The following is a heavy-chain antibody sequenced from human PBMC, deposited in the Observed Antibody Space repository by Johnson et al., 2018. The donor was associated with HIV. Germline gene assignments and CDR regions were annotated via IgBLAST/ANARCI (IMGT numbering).Heavy chain of an antibody. CDR3: ARAGSSSDDAFDI. Sequence: VQLVESGGGLIQPGGSLRLSCAASGFTVSSNYMSWVRQAPGKGLEWVSVIYSGGSTYYADSVKGRFTISRDNSKNTLYLQMNSLGAEDTAVYYCARAGSSSDDAFDIWGQGTMVTVSS. CDR2: IYSGGST. D-gene: IGHD6-6*01. J-gene: IGHJ3*02. CDR1: GFTVSSNY. V-gene: IGHV3-53*01.